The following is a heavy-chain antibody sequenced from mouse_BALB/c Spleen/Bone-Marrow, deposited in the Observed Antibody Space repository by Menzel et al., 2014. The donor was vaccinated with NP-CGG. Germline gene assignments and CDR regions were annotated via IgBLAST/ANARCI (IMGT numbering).Heavy chain of an antibody. J-gene: IGHJ4*01. V-gene: IGHV1-7*01. CDR3: ARDRSYRFRARDY. CDR2: INPATGYT. CDR1: GYAFTTYW. D-gene: IGHD2-14*01. Sequence: VKLQESGAELAKPGASVKMSCKASGYAFTTYWMPWVKQRPGQGLEWIGSINPATGYTEYSQKFRDRATLTADKSSSTVYMQLSSLTSEDSAVYYCARDRSYRFRARDYWGQETSVSVSA.